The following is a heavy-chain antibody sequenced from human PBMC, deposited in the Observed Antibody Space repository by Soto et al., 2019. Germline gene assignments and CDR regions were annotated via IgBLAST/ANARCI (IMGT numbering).Heavy chain of an antibody. V-gene: IGHV3-13*01. J-gene: IGHJ4*02. CDR2: SGTAGDT. Sequence: WGSLRLSCAASGFTFSSYDMHWVRQATGKGLEWVSASGTAGDTYYPGSVKGRFTISRENAKNSLYLQMNSLRAGDTAVYYCARGRLWSSGWPFDYWGQGTLVTSPQ. D-gene: IGHD6-19*01. CDR3: ARGRLWSSGWPFDY. CDR1: GFTFSSYD.